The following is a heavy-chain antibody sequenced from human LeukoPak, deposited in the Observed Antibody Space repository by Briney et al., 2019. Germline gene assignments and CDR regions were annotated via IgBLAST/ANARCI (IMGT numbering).Heavy chain of an antibody. J-gene: IGHJ3*02. V-gene: IGHV3-49*03. CDR2: IRSRPYGDTT. Sequence: GRSLRLSCTASGFTLGDYAMAWFRQARGKGLEWVGFIRSRPYGDTTEYAASVKGRFTISRDDSKSIAYLQMNSLKSEDTAVYYCTRDRRTGTTFALDIWGQGTLVTVSS. D-gene: IGHD1-1*01. CDR1: GFTLGDYA. CDR3: TRDRRTGTTFALDI.